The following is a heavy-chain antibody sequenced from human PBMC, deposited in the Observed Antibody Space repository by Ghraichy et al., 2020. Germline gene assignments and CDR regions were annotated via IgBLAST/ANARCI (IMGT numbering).Heavy chain of an antibody. CDR2: IYSGGST. CDR3: ARNPNIAVAGTYYYYGMDV. V-gene: IGHV3-53*01. D-gene: IGHD6-19*01. Sequence: GESLNISCAASGFTVSSNYMSWVRQAPGKGLEWVSVIYSGGSTYYADSVKGRFTISRDNSKNTLYLQMNSLRAEDTAVYYCARNPNIAVAGTYYYYGMDVWGQGTTVTVSS. CDR1: GFTVSSNY. J-gene: IGHJ6*02.